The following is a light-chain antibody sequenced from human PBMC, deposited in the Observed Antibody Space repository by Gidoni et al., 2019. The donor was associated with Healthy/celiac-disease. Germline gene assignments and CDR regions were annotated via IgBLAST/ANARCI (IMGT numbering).Light chain of an antibody. J-gene: IGKJ3*01. Sequence: DIVMTQTPLSSPVTLGQSASISCRSSQSLVHSDGNNYLSWLQLRPGQQPRLLIYRISNRLAGGPDRCSASGAGTDVTMKISRVEAEEVGGDYCRQATHYPFTFGPGTKVDIK. CDR3: RQATHYPFT. CDR1: QSLVHSDGNNY. CDR2: RIS. V-gene: IGKV2-24*01.